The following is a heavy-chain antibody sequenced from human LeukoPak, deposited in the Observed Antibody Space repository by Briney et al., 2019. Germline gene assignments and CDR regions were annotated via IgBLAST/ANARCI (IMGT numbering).Heavy chain of an antibody. J-gene: IGHJ6*04. CDR3: ARHSAMDV. CDR2: IYASGST. D-gene: IGHD3-10*01. CDR1: GGSIGTYY. Sequence: TPSETLSLTCTVSGGSIGTYYWSWIRQPAGKGLEWIGRIYASGSTNYNPSLKSRVSLSADTSKNQFSLNLTSVTAADTAVYYCARHSAMDVWGKGTTVTVSS. V-gene: IGHV4-4*07.